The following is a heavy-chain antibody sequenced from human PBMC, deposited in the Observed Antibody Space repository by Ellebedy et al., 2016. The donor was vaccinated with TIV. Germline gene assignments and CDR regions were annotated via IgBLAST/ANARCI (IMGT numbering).Heavy chain of an antibody. CDR3: ARGEGVVVVPAAKVFNP. D-gene: IGHD2-2*01. V-gene: IGHV3-74*01. Sequence: GESLKISXATSGFTFSDYYMSWIRQAPGKGLVWVSRINSDGSSTSYADSVKGRFTISRDNAKNTLYLQMNSLRAEDTAVYYCARGEGVVVVPAAKVFNPWGQGTLVTVSS. CDR2: INSDGSST. CDR1: GFTFSDYY. J-gene: IGHJ5*02.